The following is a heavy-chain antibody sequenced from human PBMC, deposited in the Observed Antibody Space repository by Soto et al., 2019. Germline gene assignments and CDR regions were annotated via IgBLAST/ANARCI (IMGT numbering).Heavy chain of an antibody. J-gene: IGHJ4*02. CDR3: XXXXXHGSNCDLAY. CDR1: GFNFNTYF. D-gene: IGHD1-26*01. CDR2: IFPNGRDK. Sequence: QVQLVQSGGGVVQPGRSLRLSCAASGFNFNTYFMHCVRQAPGKGLEWVAMIFPNGRDKEYADSVKGRFTISRDNSNXXXYXXXXXXXXXXXXXXXXXXXXXHGSNCDLAYWGQGALVTVSS. V-gene: IGHV3-30*03.